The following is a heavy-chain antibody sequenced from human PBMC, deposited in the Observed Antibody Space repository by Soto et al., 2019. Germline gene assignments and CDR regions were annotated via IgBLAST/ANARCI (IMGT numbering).Heavy chain of an antibody. D-gene: IGHD2-15*01. CDR1: GHTFTANY. V-gene: IGHV1-2*02. J-gene: IGHJ4*02. CDR2: INPKSAGT. CDR3: IRDLAKGGGSAGFDC. Sequence: ASVKVSCKVSGHTFTANYIHWVLQSPGEGCEGMGWINPKSAGTNYPQKFQVRVTMTRDTSLSTVYMTLSRLTSDDRVVNHCIRDLAKGGGSAGFDCWGQGTVVTV.